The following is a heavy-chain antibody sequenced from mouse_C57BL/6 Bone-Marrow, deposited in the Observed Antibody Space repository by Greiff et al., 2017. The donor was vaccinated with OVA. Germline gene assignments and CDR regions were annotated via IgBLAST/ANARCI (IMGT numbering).Heavy chain of an antibody. D-gene: IGHD1-1*01. CDR2: IYPGSGST. CDR1: GYTFTSYW. V-gene: IGHV1-55*01. CDR3: ARALYYYGSSGYYFDY. J-gene: IGHJ2*01. Sequence: QVQLQQPGAELVKPGASVKMSCKASGYTFTSYWITWVKQRPGQGLEWIGDIYPGSGSTNYNEKFKSKATLTVDTSSSTAYMQLSSLTSEDSAVYYCARALYYYGSSGYYFDYWGQGTTLTVSS.